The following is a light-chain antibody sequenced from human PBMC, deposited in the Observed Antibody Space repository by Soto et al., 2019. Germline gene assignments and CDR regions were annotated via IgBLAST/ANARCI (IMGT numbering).Light chain of an antibody. CDR3: QTLGTGGDVV. J-gene: IGLJ2*01. V-gene: IGLV4-69*01. CDR1: SGHSTYA. Sequence: QSVLTQSPSASASLGASVKLTCTLSSGHSTYAIAWHQQQPEKGPRYLMKLNSDGRHSKGDGIPDRFSGTSSGAERYLTISSLQSEDEADYYGQTLGTGGDVVFGGGTKPTVL. CDR2: LNSDGRH.